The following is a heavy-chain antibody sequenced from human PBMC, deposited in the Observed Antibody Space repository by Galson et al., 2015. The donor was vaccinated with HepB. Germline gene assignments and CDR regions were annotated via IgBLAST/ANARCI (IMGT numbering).Heavy chain of an antibody. CDR2: ISYDGSNK. D-gene: IGHD6-13*01. CDR3: ARDAGYSSSWFFLYFDY. J-gene: IGHJ4*02. Sequence: SLRLSCAASGFTFSSYAMHWVRQAPGKGLEWVAVISYDGSNKYYADSVKGRFTISRDNSKNTLYLQMNSLRAEDTAVYYCARDAGYSSSWFFLYFDYWGQGTLVTVSS. CDR1: GFTFSSYA. V-gene: IGHV3-30-3*01.